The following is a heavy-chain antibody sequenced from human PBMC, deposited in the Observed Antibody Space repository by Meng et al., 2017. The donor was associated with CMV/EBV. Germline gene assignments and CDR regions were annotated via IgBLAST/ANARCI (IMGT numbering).Heavy chain of an antibody. D-gene: IGHD7-27*01. J-gene: IGHJ5*02. V-gene: IGHV3-74*01. CDR1: GFTFSSYW. Sequence: EVQLVESGGGLVQPGGSLELYCAASGFTFSSYWMHWVRQAPGKGLVWVSRINSDGSSTSYADSVKGRFTIYRDNAKNTLYLQMNSLRAEDTAVYYCARDRLLGWFDPWGQGTLVTVSS. CDR3: ARDRLLGWFDP. CDR2: INSDGSST.